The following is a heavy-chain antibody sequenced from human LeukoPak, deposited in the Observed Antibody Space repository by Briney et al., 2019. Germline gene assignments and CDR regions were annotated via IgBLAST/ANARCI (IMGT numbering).Heavy chain of an antibody. Sequence: SETLSLTCTVSGGSISSGSYYWSWIRPPAGKGLEWIGRIYTSGSTNYNPSLKSRVTISVDTSKNQFSLKLSSVTAADTAVYYCAREGANYDSPPGWFDPWGQGTLVTVSS. V-gene: IGHV4-61*02. J-gene: IGHJ5*02. D-gene: IGHD3-3*01. CDR3: AREGANYDSPPGWFDP. CDR1: GGSISSGSYY. CDR2: IYTSGST.